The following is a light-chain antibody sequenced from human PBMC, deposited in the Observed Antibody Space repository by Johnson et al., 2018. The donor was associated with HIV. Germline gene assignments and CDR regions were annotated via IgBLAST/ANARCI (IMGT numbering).Light chain of an antibody. Sequence: QSVLTQAPSVSAAPGQKVTISCSGSSSNIGNKYVSWYQQLPGTAPKLLIYDNNKRPSGIPDRFSGSKSGTSATLGITGLQTGDEAYYYCGTWDSSLSTGGNVFGTGTKVTVL. CDR3: GTWDSSLSTGGNV. V-gene: IGLV1-51*01. J-gene: IGLJ1*01. CDR2: DNN. CDR1: SSNIGNKY.